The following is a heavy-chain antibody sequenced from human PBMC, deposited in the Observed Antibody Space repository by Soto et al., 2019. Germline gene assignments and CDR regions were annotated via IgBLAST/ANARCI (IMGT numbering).Heavy chain of an antibody. CDR3: AREQLQVVIPDY. CDR2: IKQDGSEK. Sequence: EVQLVESGGGLVQPGGSLRLSCAASGVTFSSYWMNWVRQAPGKGLEWVANIKQDGSEKYYVDSVKGRFTISRDNTKNSLYLQMNSLRAEGTAVYYCAREQLQVVIPDYWGQGTLVTVSS. J-gene: IGHJ4*02. D-gene: IGHD6-13*01. CDR1: GVTFSSYW. V-gene: IGHV3-7*01.